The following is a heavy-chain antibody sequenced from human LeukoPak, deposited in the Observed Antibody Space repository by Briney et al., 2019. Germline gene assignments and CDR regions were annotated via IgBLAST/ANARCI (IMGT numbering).Heavy chain of an antibody. CDR3: ARHEGAAGVLRFDP. CDR1: GGSISSYY. CDR2: IYYSGST. V-gene: IGHV4-59*08. J-gene: IGHJ5*02. Sequence: SETLSLTCTVSGGSISSYYWSWIRQPPGKGLEWIGYIYYSGSTNYNPSLKSRVTILVDTSKNQFSLILTSVTAADSAVYYCARHEGAAGVLRFDPWGQGTLVTVSS. D-gene: IGHD3-3*01.